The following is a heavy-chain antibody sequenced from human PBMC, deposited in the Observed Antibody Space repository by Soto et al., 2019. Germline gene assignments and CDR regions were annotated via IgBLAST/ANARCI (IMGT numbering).Heavy chain of an antibody. V-gene: IGHV1-2*02. Sequence: QVQMVQSGAEVKKPGASVKVSCKASGYTFTGYYMHWVRQAPGQGLEWMGWINPNSGGTNYAQKFQGRVTMTRDTSISTAYMELSRLRSDDTAVYYCARGSMSVAVAGTGPDYGMDVWGQGTTVTVSS. CDR3: ARGSMSVAVAGTGPDYGMDV. CDR1: GYTFTGYY. D-gene: IGHD6-19*01. J-gene: IGHJ6*02. CDR2: INPNSGGT.